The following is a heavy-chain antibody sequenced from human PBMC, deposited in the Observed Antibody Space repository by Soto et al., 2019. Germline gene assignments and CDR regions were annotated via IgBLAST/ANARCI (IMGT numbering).Heavy chain of an antibody. CDR2: IIPIFGTA. CDR3: ARSENTAMVSWSYDY. Sequence: SVKVSCKASGGTFSSYAISWVRQAPGQGLEWMGGIIPIFGTANYAQKFQGRVTITADESTSTAYMELSSLRSEDTAVYYCARSENTAMVSWSYDYWGQGTLVTVSS. J-gene: IGHJ4*02. V-gene: IGHV1-69*13. D-gene: IGHD5-18*01. CDR1: GGTFSSYA.